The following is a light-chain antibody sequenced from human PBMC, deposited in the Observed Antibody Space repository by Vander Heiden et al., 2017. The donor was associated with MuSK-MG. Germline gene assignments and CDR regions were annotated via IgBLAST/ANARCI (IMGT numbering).Light chain of an antibody. CDR2: EVN. Sequence: QSALTQPPSASGSPGQSVTTSCIGTSSDVGGYHYVSWYQQHPGKAPKVTIYEVNKRPSGVPDRFSGSKSGNTASLTVAGLQAEDEADYYCSSYAGSNNPYVFGTGTKVTVL. CDR3: SSYAGSNNPYV. V-gene: IGLV2-8*01. J-gene: IGLJ1*01. CDR1: SSDVGGYHY.